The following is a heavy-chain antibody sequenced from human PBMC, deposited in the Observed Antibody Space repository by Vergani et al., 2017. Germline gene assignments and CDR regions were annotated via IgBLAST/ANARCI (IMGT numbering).Heavy chain of an antibody. CDR1: GVTFGDCD. CDR3: TSGSRSRVIIRGMDV. J-gene: IGHJ6*02. D-gene: IGHD3-10*01. CDR2: IRSTPYGGST. V-gene: IGHV3-49*04. Sequence: EVQVVESGGDLGQPGRSLRLSCTVSGVTFGDCDMSWVRQAPGKGLEWVGFIRSTPYGGSTDYAASVKGRFIISRDDSKNIAYLQMNNLKTEDTAVYYWTSGSRSRVIIRGMDVCGQGTTVIVSS.